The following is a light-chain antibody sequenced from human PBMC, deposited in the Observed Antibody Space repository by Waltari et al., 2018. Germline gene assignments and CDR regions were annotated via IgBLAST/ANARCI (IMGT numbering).Light chain of an antibody. Sequence: DIQMTQSPSSLSASVGDRVTITCRASQSIGSYLNWYQRKPGKAPNLLIYVATTLESGVPSRFTDSGSGTEFTLTINSLQPEDVATYYCQHSYSIPFIFGQGTKLEIK. V-gene: IGKV1-39*01. CDR2: VAT. CDR1: QSIGSY. CDR3: QHSYSIPFI. J-gene: IGKJ2*01.